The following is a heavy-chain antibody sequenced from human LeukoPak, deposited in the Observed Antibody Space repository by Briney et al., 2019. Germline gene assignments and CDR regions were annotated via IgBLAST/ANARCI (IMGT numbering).Heavy chain of an antibody. V-gene: IGHV3-64D*06. CDR3: VKDLTGTWSFDY. J-gene: IGHJ4*02. CDR2: IGPNGAST. D-gene: IGHD3-9*01. CDR1: GFTFSNHF. Sequence: GESLRLSCSTSGFTFSNHFMHWVRQAPGKGLEYVSGIGPNGASTLYADSVKGRFTISRDNSKNALYLQLTSLRLEDTALYYCVKDLTGTWSFDYWGQGTLVTVSS.